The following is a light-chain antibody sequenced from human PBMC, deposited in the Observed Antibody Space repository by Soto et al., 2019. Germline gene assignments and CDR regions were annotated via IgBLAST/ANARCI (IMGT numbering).Light chain of an antibody. CDR2: DVS. CDR1: QTIYNN. CDR3: PQRSDWLLP. V-gene: IGKV3-11*01. J-gene: IGKJ5*01. Sequence: TQTTDNLSVSSGDRATLSCMASQTIYNNVAWYQQRPGQAPRLLIYDVSNRASGIPARFSGSGSETDFTLTISSLEPEDFAVYYCPQRSDWLLPFAQVTRL.